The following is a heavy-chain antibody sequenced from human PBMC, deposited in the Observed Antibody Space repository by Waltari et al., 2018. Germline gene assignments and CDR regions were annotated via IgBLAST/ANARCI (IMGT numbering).Heavy chain of an antibody. CDR2: IIPILGIA. V-gene: IGHV1-69*02. J-gene: IGHJ4*02. CDR3: ARDTVTNRGDY. D-gene: IGHD4-17*01. Sequence: QVQLVQSGAEVKKPGSSVKVSGKASGGTFSSNTKSWVRQAPGQGLECRGRIIPILGIANYAQKFQGRVTITADKSTSTAYMELSSLRSEDTAVYYCARDTVTNRGDYWGQGTLVTVSS. CDR1: GGTFSSNT.